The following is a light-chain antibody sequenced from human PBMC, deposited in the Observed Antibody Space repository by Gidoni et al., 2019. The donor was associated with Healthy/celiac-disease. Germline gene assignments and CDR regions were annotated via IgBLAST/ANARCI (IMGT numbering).Light chain of an antibody. V-gene: IGLV3-21*02. CDR3: QLWDSSSDHWV. Sequence: SYVLPQPPSLSVAPGPSARITCGGNHIGSKSVHWYQQKPGQDPVLVVYDDSDRPSGIPARFSGSNSGNTATLTISRGEAGDEADYYCQLWDSSSDHWVFGGGTKLTVL. CDR1: HIGSKS. J-gene: IGLJ3*02. CDR2: DDS.